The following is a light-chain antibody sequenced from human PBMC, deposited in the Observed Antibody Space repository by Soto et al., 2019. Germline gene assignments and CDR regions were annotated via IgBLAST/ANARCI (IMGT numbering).Light chain of an antibody. CDR1: SSDVGGYNY. V-gene: IGLV2-11*01. J-gene: IGLJ1*01. CDR3: CSYAGSYTFV. CDR2: DVS. Sequence: QSVLTQPRSVSGSPGQPVTISCTGTSSDVGGYNYVSWYQQHPGKAPKLMIYDVSKRPSGVPDRFSGSKSGNTASLTISGLQAEDEADYYCCSYAGSYTFVFGTGTKLTLL.